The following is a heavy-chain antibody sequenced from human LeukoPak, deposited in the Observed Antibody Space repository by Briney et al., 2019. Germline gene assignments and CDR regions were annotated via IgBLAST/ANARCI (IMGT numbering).Heavy chain of an antibody. CDR2: TYYSGST. CDR1: GGSISTYY. Sequence: SETLSLTCTVSGGSISTYYWSWIRQSPGKGLEWIGYTYYSGSTYYNPSLKSRATISVDTSKNQFSLKLTSVTAADTAVYYCARPYYYDSRIDPWGQGTLVTVSS. D-gene: IGHD3-22*01. J-gene: IGHJ5*02. V-gene: IGHV4-30-4*08. CDR3: ARPYYYDSRIDP.